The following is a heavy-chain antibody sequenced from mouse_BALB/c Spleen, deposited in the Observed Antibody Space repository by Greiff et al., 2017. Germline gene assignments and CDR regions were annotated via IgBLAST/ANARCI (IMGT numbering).Heavy chain of an antibody. Sequence: EVMLVESGGGLVKPGGSLKLSCAASGFTFSDYYMYWVRQTPEKRLEWVATISDGGSYTYYPDSVKGRFTISRDNAKNNLYLQMSSLKSEDTAMYYCARETARAPWFAYWGQGTLVTVSA. CDR3: ARETARAPWFAY. V-gene: IGHV5-4*02. CDR1: GFTFSDYY. CDR2: ISDGGSYT. J-gene: IGHJ3*01. D-gene: IGHD3-2*01.